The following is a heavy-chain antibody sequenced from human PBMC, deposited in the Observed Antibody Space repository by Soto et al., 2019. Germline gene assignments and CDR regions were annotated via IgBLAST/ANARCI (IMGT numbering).Heavy chain of an antibody. V-gene: IGHV3-23*01. CDR2: ISGSAAVT. Sequence: EVQLLESGGGLIHPGGSLRLSCVASGFAFGGYAMNWVRQTPGKGLEWVSAISGSAAVTAYADSVRGRFSISRDNSNNTLYLQLNNLRVDDTAVYFCAKEAEERIAAAIFESWGQGTLVTVSS. D-gene: IGHD6-25*01. CDR3: AKEAEERIAAAIFES. CDR1: GFAFGGYA. J-gene: IGHJ4*02.